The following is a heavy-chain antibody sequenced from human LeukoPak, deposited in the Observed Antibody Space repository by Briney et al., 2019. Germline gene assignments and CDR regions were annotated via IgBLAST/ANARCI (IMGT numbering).Heavy chain of an antibody. V-gene: IGHV3-33*01. CDR3: ARDWWRSGWYGAFDY. CDR1: GFTFSHYA. D-gene: IGHD6-19*01. Sequence: GSLRLSCAAAGFTFSHYALHWVRQXPGQGLEWVAVIWCDGSNNYYADSVKGRVASSRDNSKNAVYLQMNSRRVEDTAVYYCARDWWRSGWYGAFDYWGQGTLGTVSS. CDR2: IWCDGSNN. J-gene: IGHJ4*02.